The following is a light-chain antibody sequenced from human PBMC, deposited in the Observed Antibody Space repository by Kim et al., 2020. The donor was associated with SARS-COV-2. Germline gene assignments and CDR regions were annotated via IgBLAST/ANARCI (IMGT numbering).Light chain of an antibody. CDR3: QQYGSSPRT. Sequence: PGERAIISCRASQNVNNNFLAWYQQRPGQAPRLLIFGASNRAAEIADRFSGTGSGTDFTLTISRLEPEDFAVYYCQQYGSSPRTFGQGTKV. V-gene: IGKV3-20*01. CDR2: GAS. J-gene: IGKJ1*01. CDR1: QNVNNNF.